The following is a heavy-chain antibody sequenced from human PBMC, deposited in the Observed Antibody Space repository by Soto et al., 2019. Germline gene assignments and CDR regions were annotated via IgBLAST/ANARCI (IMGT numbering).Heavy chain of an antibody. CDR3: ARDGDYYDSSGYYWRYFDY. CDR1: GGSISSGDYY. Sequence: SETLSLTCTVSGGSISSGDYYWSWIRQPPGKGLEWIGYIYYSGSTYYNPSLRSRVTISVDTSKNQFSLKLSSVTAADTAVYYCARDGDYYDSSGYYWRYFDYWGQGTLVTVSS. J-gene: IGHJ4*02. CDR2: IYYSGST. D-gene: IGHD3-22*01. V-gene: IGHV4-30-4*01.